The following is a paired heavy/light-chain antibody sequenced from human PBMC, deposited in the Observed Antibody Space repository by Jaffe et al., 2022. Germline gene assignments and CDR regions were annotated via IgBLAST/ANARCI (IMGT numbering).Heavy chain of an antibody. J-gene: IGHJ4*02. CDR1: GGTFSSYT. D-gene: IGHD1-26*01. Sequence: QVQLVQSGAEVKKPGSSVKVSCKASGGTFSSYTISWVRQAPGQGLEWMGRIIPILGIANYAQKFQGRVTITADKSTSTAYMELSSLRSEDTAVYYCARARRELLHYRGGYFDYWGQGTLVTVSS. CDR3: ARARRELLHYRGGYFDY. V-gene: IGHV1-69*02. CDR2: IIPILGIA.
Light chain of an antibody. V-gene: IGKV1-33*01. J-gene: IGKJ4*01. Sequence: DIQMTQSPSSLSASVGDRVTITCQASQDISNYLNWYQQKPGKAPKLLIYDASNLETGVPSRFSGSGSGTDFTFTISSLQPEDIATYYCQHQGTFGGGTKVEIK. CDR3: QHQGT. CDR2: DAS. CDR1: QDISNY.